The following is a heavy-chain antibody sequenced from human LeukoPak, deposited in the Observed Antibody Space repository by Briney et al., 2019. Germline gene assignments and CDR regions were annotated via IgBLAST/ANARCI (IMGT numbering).Heavy chain of an antibody. D-gene: IGHD7-27*01. V-gene: IGHV3-66*04. Sequence: GGSLRLSCAASGITVSSNYMSWVRQAPGKGLEWVSVIYSGGSTYYADSVKGRFTISRDNSKNTVYLQMNSLRAEDTAVYYCARLITGDADYWGQGTLVTVSS. CDR2: IYSGGST. CDR1: GITVSSNY. J-gene: IGHJ4*02. CDR3: ARLITGDADY.